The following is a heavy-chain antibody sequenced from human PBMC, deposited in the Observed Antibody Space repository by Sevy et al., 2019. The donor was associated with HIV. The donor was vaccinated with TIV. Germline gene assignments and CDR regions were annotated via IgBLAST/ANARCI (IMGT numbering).Heavy chain of an antibody. J-gene: IGHJ6*02. CDR3: AKGGGVAARLAYSYGMDV. D-gene: IGHD6-6*01. Sequence: GGSLRLSCAASGFTFSNYAMSWVRQAPGKGLEWVSGVGSGGSTYYADSLKGRFTISRDNSKNTLYLQMNSLRAEDTAVYYCAKGGGVAARLAYSYGMDVWGQGTTVTVSS. CDR1: GFTFSNYA. V-gene: IGHV3-23*01. CDR2: VGSGGST.